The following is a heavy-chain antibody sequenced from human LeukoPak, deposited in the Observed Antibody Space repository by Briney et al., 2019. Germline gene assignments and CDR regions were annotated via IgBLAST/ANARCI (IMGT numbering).Heavy chain of an antibody. D-gene: IGHD3-3*01. J-gene: IGHJ5*02. CDR2: ISGSGGST. CDR3: AATPLTYYDFWSGPA. CDR1: GFTFSSCA. V-gene: IGHV3-23*01. Sequence: GGSLRLSCAASGFTFSSCAMSWVRQAPGKGLEWVSAISGSGGSTYYADSVKGRFTISRDNSKNTLYLQMNSLRAEDTAVYYCAATPLTYYDFWSGPAWGQGTLVTVSS.